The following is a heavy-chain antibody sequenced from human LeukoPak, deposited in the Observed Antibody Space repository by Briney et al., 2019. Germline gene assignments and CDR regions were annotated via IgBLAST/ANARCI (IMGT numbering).Heavy chain of an antibody. J-gene: IGHJ5*02. V-gene: IGHV1-2*02. Sequence: ASVKVSCKASGYTFTGYYMHWVRQAPGQGLEWMGWINPNSGGTNYAQKFQGRVTMTRDTSISTAYMELSRLRSDDTAVYYCARDLQDIVVVVAATGSSWFDPWGQGTLVTVSS. CDR2: INPNSGGT. D-gene: IGHD2-15*01. CDR1: GYTFTGYY. CDR3: ARDLQDIVVVVAATGSSWFDP.